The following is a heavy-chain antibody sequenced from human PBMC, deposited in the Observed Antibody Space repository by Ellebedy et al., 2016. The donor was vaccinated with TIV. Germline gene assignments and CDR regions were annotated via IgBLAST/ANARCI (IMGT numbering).Heavy chain of an antibody. V-gene: IGHV3-48*04. D-gene: IGHD2-21*01. CDR2: ITSSSSTI. Sequence: GGSLRLSCVGSGFSFPSYSMNWVRQAPGKGLEWVSYITSSSSTIYYADSVKGRFTISRDNAKKSLYLQMSSLRVEDTGVYYCVRERELLDPWGQGTLVTVSS. CDR3: VRERELLDP. CDR1: GFSFPSYS. J-gene: IGHJ5*02.